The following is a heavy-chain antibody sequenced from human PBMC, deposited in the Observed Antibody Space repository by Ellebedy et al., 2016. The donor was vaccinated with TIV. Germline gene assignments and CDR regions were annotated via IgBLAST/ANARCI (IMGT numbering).Heavy chain of an antibody. CDR1: GFIFNNFW. Sequence: GESLKISCGASGFIFNNFWMYWVRQAPGKGPEWVSRISTDGSTTNYADSVKGRFSISRDNSKNTLYVQMNSLRAEDTAVYYCARGGRDQWLIDYWGQGTLVTVSS. V-gene: IGHV3-74*01. CDR3: ARGGRDQWLIDY. J-gene: IGHJ4*02. CDR2: ISTDGSTT. D-gene: IGHD6-19*01.